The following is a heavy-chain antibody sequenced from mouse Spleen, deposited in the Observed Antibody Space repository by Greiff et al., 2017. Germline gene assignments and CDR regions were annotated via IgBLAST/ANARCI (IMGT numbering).Heavy chain of an antibody. CDR2: IDPSDSYT. V-gene: IGHV1-50*01. Sequence: QVQLQQPGAELVKPGASVKLSCKASCYTFTSYWMQWVKQRPGQGLEWIGEIDPSDSYTNYNQKFKGKATLTVDTSSSTAYMQLSSLTSEDSAVYYCARSSYSDYWGQGTTLTVSS. J-gene: IGHJ2*01. CDR1: CYTFTSYW. D-gene: IGHD1-1*01. CDR3: ARSSYSDY.